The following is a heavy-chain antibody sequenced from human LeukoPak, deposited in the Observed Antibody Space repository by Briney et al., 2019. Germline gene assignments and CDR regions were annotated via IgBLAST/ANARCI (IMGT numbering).Heavy chain of an antibody. Sequence: PGGSLRLSCAASGFTFSSYAMSWVRQAPGKGLEWVSAISVSGGSTYYADSVKGRFTISRDNSKITLYLQMNSLTAEDTAVYYCAKKVTGSYNNPLDYWGQGTLVTVSS. D-gene: IGHD3-10*01. CDR3: AKKVTGSYNNPLDY. V-gene: IGHV3-23*01. CDR2: ISVSGGST. CDR1: GFTFSSYA. J-gene: IGHJ4*02.